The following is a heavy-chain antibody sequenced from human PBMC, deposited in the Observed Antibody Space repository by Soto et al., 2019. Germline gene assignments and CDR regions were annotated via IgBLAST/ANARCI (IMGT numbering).Heavy chain of an antibody. V-gene: IGHV3-23*01. J-gene: IGHJ2*01. D-gene: IGHD6-19*01. CDR3: AKDVQQWLVNHYWYFDL. Sequence: GGSLRLSCAASGFTFSSYAMSWVRQAPGKGLEWVSAISGSGGSTYYADSVKGRFTISRDNSKNTLYLQMNSLRAEDTAVYYCAKDVQQWLVNHYWYFDLWGRGTLVTVSS. CDR2: ISGSGGST. CDR1: GFTFSSYA.